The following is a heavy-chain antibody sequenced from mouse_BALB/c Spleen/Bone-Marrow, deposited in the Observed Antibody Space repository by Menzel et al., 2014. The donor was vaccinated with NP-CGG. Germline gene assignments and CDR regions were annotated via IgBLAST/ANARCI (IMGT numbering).Heavy chain of an antibody. CDR3: ARRGYGYLDY. V-gene: IGHV1S132*01. D-gene: IGHD2-10*02. CDR2: IFPGTVTP. Sequence: QVQLQQPGAELVKPGASVKLSCKTSGYTSTGYWIQWVKQRPGQGLGWIGEIFPGTVTPYYNEKFKGKATLTIDTSSSTASMQLSSLTSEDSAVYFCARRGYGYLDYWGQGTTLTVSS. J-gene: IGHJ2*01. CDR1: GYTSTGYW.